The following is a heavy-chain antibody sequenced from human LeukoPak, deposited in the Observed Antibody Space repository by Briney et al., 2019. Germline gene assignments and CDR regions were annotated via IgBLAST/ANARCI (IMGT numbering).Heavy chain of an antibody. CDR3: ARASRNYYDSSGYPGTVDY. J-gene: IGHJ4*02. CDR1: GYTFTSYD. CDR2: ISAYNGNT. V-gene: IGHV1-18*01. D-gene: IGHD3-22*01. Sequence: ASVKVSCKASGYTFTSYDINWVRQATGQGLEWMGWISAYNGNTNYAQKLQGRVTMTTDTSTSTAYMELRSLRSDDTAVYYCARASRNYYDSSGYPGTVDYWGQGTLVTVSS.